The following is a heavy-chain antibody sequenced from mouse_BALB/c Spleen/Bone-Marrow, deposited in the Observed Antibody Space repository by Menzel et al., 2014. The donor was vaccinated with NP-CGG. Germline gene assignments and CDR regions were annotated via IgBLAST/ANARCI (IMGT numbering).Heavy chain of an antibody. Sequence: VQLQQPGAELMKPGASVKISCKATGYTLSSYWIEWVKQRPGHGLEWIGEILPGSGSTNYNEKFKGKATFTADTSSNTAYMQLSSLTSEDSAVYYCATMITDWYFDVWGAGTTVTVSS. V-gene: IGHV1-9*01. CDR1: GYTLSSYW. CDR2: ILPGSGST. D-gene: IGHD2-4*01. CDR3: ATMITDWYFDV. J-gene: IGHJ1*01.